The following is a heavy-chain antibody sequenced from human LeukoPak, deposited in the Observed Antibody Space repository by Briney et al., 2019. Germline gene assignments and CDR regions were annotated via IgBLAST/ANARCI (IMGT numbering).Heavy chain of an antibody. D-gene: IGHD3-22*01. CDR2: ISAYNGNT. CDR3: ARDLVYYDSSGYRLGFDY. Sequence: ASVKVSCKASGYTFTSYGISWVRQVPGQGLEWMGWISAYNGNTNYAQKLQGRVTMTTDTSTSTAYMELRSLRSDDTAVYYCARDLVYYDSSGYRLGFDYWGQGTLVTVSS. CDR1: GYTFTSYG. V-gene: IGHV1-18*01. J-gene: IGHJ4*02.